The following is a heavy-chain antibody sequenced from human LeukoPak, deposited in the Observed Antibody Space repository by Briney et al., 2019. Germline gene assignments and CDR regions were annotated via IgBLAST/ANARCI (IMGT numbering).Heavy chain of an antibody. V-gene: IGHV4-34*01. CDR1: GGSFSGYY. Sequence: SETLSLTCAVYGGSFSGYYWSWIRQPPGKGLEWIGEINHSGSTNYNPSLKSRVTISVDTSKNQFSLKLSSVTAADTAVYYCARDELGIGYFDYWGQGTLVTVSS. D-gene: IGHD7-27*01. CDR2: INHSGST. J-gene: IGHJ4*02. CDR3: ARDELGIGYFDY.